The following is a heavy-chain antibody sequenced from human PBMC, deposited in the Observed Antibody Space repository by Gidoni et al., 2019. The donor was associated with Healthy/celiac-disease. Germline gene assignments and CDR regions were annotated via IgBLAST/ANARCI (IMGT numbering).Heavy chain of an antibody. D-gene: IGHD4-17*01. CDR2: ISSSGSTI. J-gene: IGHJ6*02. V-gene: IGHV3-11*01. CDR3: ARTVTTALKYYYYGMDV. CDR1: GFTLSDYY. Sequence: QVQLVESGGGLVKPGGSLRLSCAASGFTLSDYYMSWIRQAPGKGLEWVSYISSSGSTIYYADSVKGRFTISRDNAKNSLYLQMNSLRAEDTAVYYCARTVTTALKYYYYGMDVWGQGTTVTVSS.